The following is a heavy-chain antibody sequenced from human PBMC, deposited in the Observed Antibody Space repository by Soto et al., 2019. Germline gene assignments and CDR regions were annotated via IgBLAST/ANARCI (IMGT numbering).Heavy chain of an antibody. CDR2: IYYSGIT. D-gene: IGHD3-22*01. CDR1: GGSISSGGYY. V-gene: IGHV4-31*03. Sequence: ASETLSLTCTVSGGSISSGGYYWSWIRQHPGKGLEWIGYIYYSGITYYNPSLKSRVTISEDTSKNQFSLKLSSVTAADTAVYYCARATYYYDSSGYSDRVLDYWGQGTLVTVSS. CDR3: ARATYYYDSSGYSDRVLDY. J-gene: IGHJ4*02.